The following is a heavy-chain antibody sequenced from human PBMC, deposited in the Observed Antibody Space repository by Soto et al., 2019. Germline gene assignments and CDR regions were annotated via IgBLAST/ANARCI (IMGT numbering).Heavy chain of an antibody. CDR1: GYTFTSYG. Sequence: ASVKVSCKSAGYTFTSYGISCVRHTNGQGVEWMGWISAYNGNTNYAQKLQGRVTMTTDTSTSTAYMELRSLRSDDTAVYYCARNYDILTGYYNYWFDTWGQGTLVTVSS. J-gene: IGHJ5*02. CDR2: ISAYNGNT. CDR3: ARNYDILTGYYNYWFDT. V-gene: IGHV1-18*01. D-gene: IGHD3-9*01.